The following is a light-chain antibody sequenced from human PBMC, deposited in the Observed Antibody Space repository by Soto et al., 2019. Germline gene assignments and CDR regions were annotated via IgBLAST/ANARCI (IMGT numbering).Light chain of an antibody. Sequence: QSVLTQPPSASGTPGQRVTISCSGSSSKIGSNYVYWYQQLPGTAPNLLIDRNNQRPSGVPDRFSGSKSGTSASLAISGLRDEEEADYYCAAWDDSLSGVVFGGGTKLTVL. CDR2: RNN. CDR3: AAWDDSLSGVV. V-gene: IGLV1-47*01. J-gene: IGLJ2*01. CDR1: SSKIGSNY.